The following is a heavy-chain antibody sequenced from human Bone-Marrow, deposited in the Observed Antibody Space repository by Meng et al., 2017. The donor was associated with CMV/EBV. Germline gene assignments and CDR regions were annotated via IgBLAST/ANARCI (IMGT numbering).Heavy chain of an antibody. J-gene: IGHJ4*02. CDR3: ARGRTAAGATTTTFDY. CDR2: INHSGST. V-gene: IGHV4-34*01. D-gene: IGHD6-13*01. CDR1: GGSFSGYY. Sequence: VQLQQWGAGRLKPSETRSLTCAVYGGSFSGYYWSWIRQPPGKGLEWIGEINHSGSTNYNPSLKSRVTISVDTSKNQFSLKLSSVTAADTAVYYCARGRTAAGATTTTFDYWGQGTLVTVSS.